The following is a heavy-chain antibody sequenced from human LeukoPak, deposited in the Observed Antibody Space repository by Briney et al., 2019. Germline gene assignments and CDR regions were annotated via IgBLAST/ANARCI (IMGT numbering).Heavy chain of an antibody. V-gene: IGHV7-4-1*02. J-gene: IGHJ5*02. D-gene: IGHD3-22*01. CDR2: INTNTGNP. Sequence: ASVKVSCKASGYTFTSYAMNWVRQAPGQGLEWMGWINTNTGNPTYAQGFTGRFVFSLDTSVSTAYLQISSLKAEDTAVYYCAGIASYYDSSGSNWFDPWGQGTLVTVSS. CDR3: AGIASYYDSSGSNWFDP. CDR1: GYTFTSYA.